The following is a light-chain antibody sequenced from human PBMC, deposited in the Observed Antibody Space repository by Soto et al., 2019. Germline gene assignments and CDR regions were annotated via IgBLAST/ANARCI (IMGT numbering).Light chain of an antibody. J-gene: IGKJ4*01. CDR3: QQYASAPLT. Sequence: EIVLTQSPGTLSLSPGERATLSCRASQTVSKNYLAWFQQNSVQAPRLLISGAFNRATGIPDRFSGSGTGTDFTLIISRLEPEDFTMYYCQQYASAPLTFGGGTK. V-gene: IGKV3-20*01. CDR2: GAF. CDR1: QTVSKNY.